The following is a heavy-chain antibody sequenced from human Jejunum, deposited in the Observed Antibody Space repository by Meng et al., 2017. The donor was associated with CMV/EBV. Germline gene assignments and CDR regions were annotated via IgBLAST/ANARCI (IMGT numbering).Heavy chain of an antibody. D-gene: IGHD2/OR15-2a*01. J-gene: IGHJ6*02. V-gene: IGHV3-53*01. CDR3: ARPSTPSYYYGMDV. CDR2: IYSSGRT. Sequence: SGLSVSTSYMNWVRQAPGRGLRWVSVIYSSGRTFYADSVKGRFTVSRDSSQNTVFLQMNNLRGEDTAIYNCARPSTPSYYYGMDVWGQGTTVTVSS. CDR1: GLSVSTSY.